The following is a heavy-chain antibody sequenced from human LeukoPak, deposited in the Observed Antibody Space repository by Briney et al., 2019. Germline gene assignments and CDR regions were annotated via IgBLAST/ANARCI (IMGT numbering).Heavy chain of an antibody. D-gene: IGHD2-15*01. J-gene: IGHJ4*02. CDR1: GYSFSNYW. CDR3: AMLIYSQCYFDY. V-gene: IGHV5-51*01. CDR2: IYPGASET. Sequence: GESLKISCKGSGYSFSNYWIGWVRQMPGKGLEWMGIIYPGASETKYSPSFQGQVTISADKSISTAYLQWSSLQASDSAMYYCAMLIYSQCYFDYWGQGTLVTVSS.